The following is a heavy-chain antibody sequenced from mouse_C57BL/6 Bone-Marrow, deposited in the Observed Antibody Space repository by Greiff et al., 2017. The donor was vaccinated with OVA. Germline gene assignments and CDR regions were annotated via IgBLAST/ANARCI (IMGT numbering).Heavy chain of an antibody. D-gene: IGHD1-1*01. J-gene: IGHJ4*01. CDR2: INPNNGGT. CDR3: AKTSYGSSYYAMDY. CDR1: GYTFTDYN. V-gene: IGHV1-18*01. Sequence: VQLQQSGPELVKPGASVKIPCKASGYTFTDYNMDWVKQSHGKSLEWIGDINPNNGGTIYNQKFKGKATLTVDKSSSTAYMELRSLTSEDTAVYYCAKTSYGSSYYAMDYWGQGTSVTVSS.